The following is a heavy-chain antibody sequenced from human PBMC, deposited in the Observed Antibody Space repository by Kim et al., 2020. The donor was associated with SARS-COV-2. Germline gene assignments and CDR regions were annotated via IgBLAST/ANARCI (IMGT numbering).Heavy chain of an antibody. V-gene: IGHV1-8*01. J-gene: IGHJ6*03. CDR1: VYTFTSYD. D-gene: IGHD2-2*01. CDR2: MNPNSGNT. CDR3: ARGRKYQLLFHYYYYMDV. Sequence: ASVKVSCKASVYTFTSYDINWVRQATGQGLEWMGWMNPNSGNTGYAQKFQGRVTMTRNTSISTAYMELSSLRSEDTAVYYCARGRKYQLLFHYYYYMDVWGKGTTVTVSS.